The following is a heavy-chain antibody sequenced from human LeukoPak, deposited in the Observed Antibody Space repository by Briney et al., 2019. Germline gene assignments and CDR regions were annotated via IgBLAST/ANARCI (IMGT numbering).Heavy chain of an antibody. Sequence: SETLSLTCAVSGGSISSYGWSWIRQPPGKGLEWIGDIYYSGSTNYNPSLKSRVTISVDTSKNQFSLKLSSVTAADTAVYYCARQISGYYILAFDYWGQGTLVTVSS. J-gene: IGHJ4*02. CDR1: GGSISSYG. V-gene: IGHV4-59*08. CDR3: ARQISGYYILAFDY. CDR2: IYYSGST. D-gene: IGHD3-22*01.